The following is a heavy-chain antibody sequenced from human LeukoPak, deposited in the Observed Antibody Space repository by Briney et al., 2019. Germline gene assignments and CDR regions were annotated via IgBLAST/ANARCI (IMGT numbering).Heavy chain of an antibody. CDR3: ARKHDLYWYFDL. Sequence: PSETLSLTCAVSGYSISSGYYWGWIRQPPGKGLEWIGSIYHSGSTYYNPSLKSRVTISVDTSKNQFSLKLSSVTAADTAVYYCARKHDLYWYFDLWGRGTLVTVSS. CDR2: IYHSGST. CDR1: GYSISSGYY. V-gene: IGHV4-38-2*01. D-gene: IGHD1-1*01. J-gene: IGHJ2*01.